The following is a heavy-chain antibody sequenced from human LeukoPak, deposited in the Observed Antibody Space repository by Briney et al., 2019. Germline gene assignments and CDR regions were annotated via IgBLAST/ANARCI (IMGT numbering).Heavy chain of an antibody. Sequence: SQTLSLTCAISGDSVSSNSVTWNWIRQSPSRGLEWLGRTYYRSTWYNDYAVSVRGRITVNPDTSKNQFSLHLNSVTPEDTAVYYCARRLTQYDCFDPWGQGILDTVSS. J-gene: IGHJ5*02. CDR3: ARRLTQYDCFDP. CDR1: GDSVSSNSVT. CDR2: TYYRSTWYN. D-gene: IGHD2-2*01. V-gene: IGHV6-1*01.